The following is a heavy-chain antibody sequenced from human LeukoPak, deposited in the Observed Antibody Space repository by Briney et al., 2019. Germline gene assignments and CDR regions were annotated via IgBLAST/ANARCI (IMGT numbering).Heavy chain of an antibody. Sequence: ASVKVSCKASGYTFTSYDINWVRQATGQGLEWMGWMNPNSGNTGYAQKFQGRATMTRNTSISTAYMELSSLRSEDTAVYYCARRGLRLGYAFDIWGQGTMVTVSS. V-gene: IGHV1-8*01. CDR2: MNPNSGNT. CDR3: ARRGLRLGYAFDI. CDR1: GYTFTSYD. J-gene: IGHJ3*02. D-gene: IGHD5-12*01.